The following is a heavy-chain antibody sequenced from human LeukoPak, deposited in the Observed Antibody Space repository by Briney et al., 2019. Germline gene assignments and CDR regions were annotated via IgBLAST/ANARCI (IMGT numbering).Heavy chain of an antibody. V-gene: IGHV3-23*01. CDR3: VTTTDYYGSGSYPNVAFDI. D-gene: IGHD3-10*01. Sequence: GGSLRLSCAASGFTFSSYAMSWVRQAPGRGLEWVSAISGSGGSTYYADSVKGRFTISRDNSKNTLYLQMNSLRAEDTAVYYCVTTTDYYGSGSYPNVAFDIWGQGTMVTVSS. J-gene: IGHJ3*02. CDR1: GFTFSSYA. CDR2: ISGSGGST.